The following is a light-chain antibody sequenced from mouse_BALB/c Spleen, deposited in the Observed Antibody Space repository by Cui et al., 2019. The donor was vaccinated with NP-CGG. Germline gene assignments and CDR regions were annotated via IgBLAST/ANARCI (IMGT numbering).Light chain of an antibody. J-gene: IGLJ1*01. Sequence: QSVVTQESALTTSPGETVTLTCRSNTGAVTTSNYVNWVQENPDHLFTGLIGGTNDRAPGVPARFSGSLIGDKAALTITGAQTEDEAIYFCALWYSNHWVFGGGTKLTVL. CDR1: TGAVTTSNY. V-gene: IGLV1*01. CDR3: ALWYSNHWV. CDR2: GTN.